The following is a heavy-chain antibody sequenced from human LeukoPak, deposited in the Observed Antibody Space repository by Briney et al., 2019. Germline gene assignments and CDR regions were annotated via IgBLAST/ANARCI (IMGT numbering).Heavy chain of an antibody. CDR1: GFTFSNYW. CDR3: ARTLRGGGALDY. D-gene: IGHD3-16*01. Sequence: GGSLRLSCAASGFTFSNYWLNWVRQAPGKGLEWVANIKEDGSEKYYVDSVKGRFTISRDNAKNSLFLQMNSLRAEDTAVYYCARTLRGGGALDYWGPGTLVTVSS. CDR2: IKEDGSEK. V-gene: IGHV3-7*03. J-gene: IGHJ4*02.